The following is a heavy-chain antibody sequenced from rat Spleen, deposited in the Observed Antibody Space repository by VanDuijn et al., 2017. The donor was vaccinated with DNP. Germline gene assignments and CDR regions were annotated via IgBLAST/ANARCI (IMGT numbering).Heavy chain of an antibody. Sequence: EVQLQESGPGLVKPSQSLSLTCSVTGYSITTNYWAWIRKFPGNKMEWMGYISYSGSTSYNPSLKSRISITRDTSKNQFFLHLNSVTTEDTATYYGARGLNYGGSIYSWYFDFWGPGTMVTVSS. D-gene: IGHD1-11*01. J-gene: IGHJ1*01. CDR1: GYSITTNY. CDR2: ISYSGST. V-gene: IGHV3-1*01. CDR3: ARGLNYGGSIYSWYFDF.